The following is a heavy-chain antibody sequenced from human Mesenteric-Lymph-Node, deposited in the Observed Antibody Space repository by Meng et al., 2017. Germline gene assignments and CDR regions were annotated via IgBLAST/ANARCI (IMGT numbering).Heavy chain of an antibody. Sequence: QAQLAGSGGGLVNPGGSLRLSCAASGFTFSDYYMAWIRQPPGQGLEWVASISPTSGSLYYADSVKGRFSIARDNAKNSLSLQMGSLRVEDTAVYYCAKDLATMADWGQGTLVTVSS. D-gene: IGHD5-12*01. V-gene: IGHV3-11*04. CDR1: GFTFSDYY. CDR2: ISPTSGSL. CDR3: AKDLATMAD. J-gene: IGHJ4*02.